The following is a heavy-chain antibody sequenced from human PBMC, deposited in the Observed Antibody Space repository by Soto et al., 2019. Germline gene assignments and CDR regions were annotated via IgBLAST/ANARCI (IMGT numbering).Heavy chain of an antibody. CDR1: GFTFSSYG. D-gene: IGHD6-13*01. V-gene: IGHV3-30*18. J-gene: IGHJ6*02. CDR2: ISYDGSNK. Sequence: PGGSLRLSCAASGFTFSSYGMHWVRQAPGKGLEWVAVISYDGSNKYYADSVKGRFTISRDNSKNTLYLQMNSLRAEDTAVYYCAKDSASSSWYYYGMDVWGQGTTVTAP. CDR3: AKDSASSSWYYYGMDV.